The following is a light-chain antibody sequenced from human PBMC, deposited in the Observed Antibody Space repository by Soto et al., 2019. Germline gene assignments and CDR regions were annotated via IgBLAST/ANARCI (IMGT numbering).Light chain of an antibody. J-gene: IGKJ4*01. Sequence: DIEMTQSPSSLSASVGDGVTITCRASRSISNYLNWYQQRPGKAPKVLIYAASSLQSGVPSRFSGSGSVTDFALTITSLQPEDFATYYCQQSYDVPLTSGGGTKVEVK. CDR3: QQSYDVPLT. CDR1: RSISNY. CDR2: AAS. V-gene: IGKV1-39*01.